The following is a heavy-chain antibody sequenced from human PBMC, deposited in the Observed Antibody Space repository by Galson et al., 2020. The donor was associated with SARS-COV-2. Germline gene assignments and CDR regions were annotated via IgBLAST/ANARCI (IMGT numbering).Heavy chain of an antibody. D-gene: IGHD2-2*01. J-gene: IGHJ5*02. Sequence: GGSLRLSCAASGFTFSGSAIHWVRQASGKGLEWVGRIKIKANNYATAYAASVKGRFTLSRDDSKNTAYLQMNSLRSEDTAVYYCTIGYCSSNTCYPRFDPWGQGTLVTVSS. V-gene: IGHV3-73*01. CDR3: TIGYCSSNTCYPRFDP. CDR1: GFTFSGSA. CDR2: IKIKANNYAT.